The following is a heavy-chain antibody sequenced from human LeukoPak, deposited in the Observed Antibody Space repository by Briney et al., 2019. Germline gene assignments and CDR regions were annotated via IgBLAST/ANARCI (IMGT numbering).Heavy chain of an antibody. CDR2: IKEDGREK. J-gene: IGHJ4*02. CDR3: ARGWGEKGYCRGGTCNNPQFDY. V-gene: IGHV3-7*01. D-gene: IGHD2-15*01. CDR1: GFTFSDYW. Sequence: GGSLRLSCAASGFTFSDYWMTWVRQAPGKGLEWVANIKEDGREKYYVDSVKGRFTLSKDNAKNSVYLQMNSLAAEDTAVYYCARGWGEKGYCRGGTCNNPQFDYWGQGILVTVSS.